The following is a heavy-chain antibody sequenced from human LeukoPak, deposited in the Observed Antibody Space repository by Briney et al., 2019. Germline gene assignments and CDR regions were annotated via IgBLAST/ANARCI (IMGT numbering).Heavy chain of an antibody. D-gene: IGHD6-6*01. CDR2: MNPNSGNT. Sequence: ASVKVSCKASGYTFTSYDINWVRQATGQGLEWMGWMNPNSGNTGYAQKFQGRVTMTRNTSISTAYMELSSLRSEDTAVYYCARATPRASPFIAARRIWFDPWGQGTLVTVSS. V-gene: IGHV1-8*01. J-gene: IGHJ5*02. CDR1: GYTFTSYD. CDR3: ARATPRASPFIAARRIWFDP.